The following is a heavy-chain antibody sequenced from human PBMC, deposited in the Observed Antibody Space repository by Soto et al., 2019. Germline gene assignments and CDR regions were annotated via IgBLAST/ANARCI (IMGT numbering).Heavy chain of an antibody. J-gene: IGHJ4*02. Sequence: SETLSLTCTVSGGSISSYYWSWIRQPPGKGLEWIGYIYYSGSTNYNPSLKSRVTISVDTSKNQFSLKLSSVTAADTAVYYCARAAYGSGSYYHYWGQGTLVTVPQ. V-gene: IGHV4-59*01. CDR3: ARAAYGSGSYYHY. CDR2: IYYSGST. D-gene: IGHD3-10*01. CDR1: GGSISSYY.